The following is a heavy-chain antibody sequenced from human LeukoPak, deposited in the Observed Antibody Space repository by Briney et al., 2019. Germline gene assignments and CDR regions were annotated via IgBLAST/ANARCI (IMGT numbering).Heavy chain of an antibody. CDR2: FDPEDGET. CDR1: GYTLTELS. D-gene: IGHD4-11*01. J-gene: IGHJ4*02. V-gene: IGHV1-24*01. Sequence: ASVKVSCKVSGYTLTELSMHWVRQAPGKGLEWMGGFDPEDGETIYAQKFQGRVTMTEDTSTDTAYMELSSLRSEDTAVYYCARGTQYSNYCDYWGQGTLVTVSS. CDR3: ARGTQYSNYCDY.